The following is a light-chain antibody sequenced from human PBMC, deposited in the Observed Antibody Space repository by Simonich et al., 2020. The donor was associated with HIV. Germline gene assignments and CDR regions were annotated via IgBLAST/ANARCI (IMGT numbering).Light chain of an antibody. CDR1: QSVSSSY. J-gene: IGKJ2*01. Sequence: EIVLTQSPGTLSLSPGERATLSCRASQSVSSSYLAWYQQKAGLARRLLIYDASSRATGIPDRFSGSGSGTDFTLTISRLEPEDFAVYYCQQYGSSPQTFGQGTKLEIK. V-gene: IGKV3D-20*01. CDR2: DAS. CDR3: QQYGSSPQT.